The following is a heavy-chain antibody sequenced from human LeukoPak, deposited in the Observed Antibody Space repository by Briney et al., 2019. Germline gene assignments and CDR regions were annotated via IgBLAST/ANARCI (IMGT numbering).Heavy chain of an antibody. CDR2: INHSGST. CDR3: AVDPGNPSEGMDV. D-gene: IGHD3-10*01. CDR1: GGSFSGYY. J-gene: IGHJ6*04. Sequence: SETLSLTCAVYGGSFSGYYWSWIRQPPGKGLEWIGEINHSGSTNYNASLKSRVTISVDTSKNQFSLKLSSVTAADTAVYYCAVDPGNPSEGMDVWGKGTTVTVSS. V-gene: IGHV4-34*01.